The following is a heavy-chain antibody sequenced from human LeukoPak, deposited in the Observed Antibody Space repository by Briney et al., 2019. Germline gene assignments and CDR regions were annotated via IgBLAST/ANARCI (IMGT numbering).Heavy chain of an antibody. CDR2: ISSSSSMI. Sequence: GGSLRLSCAASGFTFSSYSLNWVRQAPGKGLEWVSYISSSSSMIYYADSVKGRFTISRDNAKNSLYLQMKSLRDEDTAIYYCARDYGDLPARVPYFDYWGPGTLVTVSS. CDR1: GFTFSSYS. J-gene: IGHJ4*02. CDR3: ARDYGDLPARVPYFDY. D-gene: IGHD4-17*01. V-gene: IGHV3-48*02.